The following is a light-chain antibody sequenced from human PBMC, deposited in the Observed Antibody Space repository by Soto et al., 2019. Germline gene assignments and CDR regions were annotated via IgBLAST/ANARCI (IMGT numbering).Light chain of an antibody. Sequence: DIQMTQSPSSLSASVGDRVTITCRPSQSITTYLNWYQHKPGKAPNLLIFAASSLQSGVPSRFSGSGSGTDFTLTISSLQPEDFATYYCQQSYDTPFTLGQGTRLDIK. CDR1: QSITTY. CDR3: QQSYDTPFT. J-gene: IGKJ5*01. V-gene: IGKV1-39*01. CDR2: AAS.